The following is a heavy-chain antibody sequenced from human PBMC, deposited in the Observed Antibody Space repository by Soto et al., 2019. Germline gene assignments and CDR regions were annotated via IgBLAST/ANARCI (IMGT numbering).Heavy chain of an antibody. D-gene: IGHD6-19*01. J-gene: IGHJ4*02. CDR2: ISPGGDRI. CDR1: GFMFGSYA. Sequence: PVRSLRLSCVASGFMFGSYAMNWVRQAPGKGLEWVSYISPGGDRIYYAESLKGRITISRDNARNSLSLQMNILSDEDTVGYYFTKSADSAGWGVDFWGQGTLVTVSS. V-gene: IGHV3-48*02. CDR3: TKSADSAGWGVDF.